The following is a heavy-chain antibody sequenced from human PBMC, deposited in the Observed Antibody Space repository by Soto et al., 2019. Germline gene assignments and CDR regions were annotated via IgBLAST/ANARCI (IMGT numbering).Heavy chain of an antibody. CDR2: IYYNGNT. CDR1: GGSISSSPYY. J-gene: IGHJ4*02. CDR3: ARHGPLTNNWNQLNC. D-gene: IGHD1-1*01. V-gene: IGHV4-39*01. Sequence: QLQLQESGPGLVKPSETLSLTCTVSGGSISSSPYYWAWIRQPPGKGLQWIGNIYYNGNTFYNPSLRSRVSISIDTCKSQFSLGLSSVTASDTAVYYCARHGPLTNNWNQLNCWGQGTLVTVSS.